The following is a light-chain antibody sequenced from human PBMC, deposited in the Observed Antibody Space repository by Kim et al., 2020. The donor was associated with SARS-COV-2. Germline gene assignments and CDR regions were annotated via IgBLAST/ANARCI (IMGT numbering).Light chain of an antibody. Sequence: SHSLTPPPSPSSPPFHTSRISCSGDKLGDKYVCWYQQKAGQSPVLVIYQDNKRPSGIPERFSGSNSGNTATLTITGTQPVDEADYYCQAWGTRTACVFGGGTQLTVL. CDR2: QDN. CDR1: KLGDKY. CDR3: QAWGTRTACV. J-gene: IGLJ3*02. V-gene: IGLV3-1*01.